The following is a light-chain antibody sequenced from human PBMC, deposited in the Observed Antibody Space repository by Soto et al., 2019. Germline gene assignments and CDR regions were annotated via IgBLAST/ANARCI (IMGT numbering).Light chain of an antibody. CDR1: QSVTND. CDR3: QQHKIWPLT. CDR2: AAS. J-gene: IGKJ4*01. Sequence: EIVLTQSPATLSVSPGERATLSCRASQSVTNDLVWYQHKPGQAPRLLIYAASTRATGIPARFSGSGSGTEFTLTISSLQSGDFAVYYCQQHKIWPLTFGGGTKVEIK. V-gene: IGKV3-15*01.